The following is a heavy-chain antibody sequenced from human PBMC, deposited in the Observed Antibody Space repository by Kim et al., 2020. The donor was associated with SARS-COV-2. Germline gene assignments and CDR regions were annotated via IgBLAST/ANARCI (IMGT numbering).Heavy chain of an antibody. D-gene: IGHD1-26*01. CDR1: GFTFSSYE. CDR3: AREGFRGGSHYYYGMDV. CDR2: ISSSGSTI. Sequence: GGSLRLSCAASGFTFSSYEMNWVRQAPGKGLEWVSYISSSGSTIYYADSVKGRFTISRDNAKNSLYLQMNSLRAEDTAVYYCAREGFRGGSHYYYGMDVWGQGTTVTVSS. V-gene: IGHV3-48*03. J-gene: IGHJ6*02.